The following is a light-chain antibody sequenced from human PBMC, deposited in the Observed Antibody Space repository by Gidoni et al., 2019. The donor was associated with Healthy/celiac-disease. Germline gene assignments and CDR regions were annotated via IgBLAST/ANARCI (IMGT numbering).Light chain of an antibody. CDR3: AAWDDSLSVVV. Sequence: QSVLTQPPSASGTPGQRVTISCSGSSSNIGSNYVYWHQQLPGTAPKPLIYRNKQRPSGVPDRFSGSKSGTSASLAISGLRSEDEADYYCAAWDDSLSVVVFGGGTKLTVL. J-gene: IGLJ2*01. V-gene: IGLV1-47*01. CDR2: RNK. CDR1: SSNIGSNY.